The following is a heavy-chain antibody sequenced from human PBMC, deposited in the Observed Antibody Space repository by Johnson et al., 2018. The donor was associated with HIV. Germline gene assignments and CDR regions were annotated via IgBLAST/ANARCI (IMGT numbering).Heavy chain of an antibody. CDR2: ISSSGSTI. CDR3: AKEQSVVVIGIGAFDI. Sequence: QMMLVESGGGVVQPGRSLRLSCAASGFTFSDYYMSWIRQAPGKGLEWVSYISSSGSTIYYADSVKGRFTISRDNAKNTLYLQMNSLRAEDTAVYYCAKEQSVVVIGIGAFDIWGLGTKVTVSS. CDR1: GFTFSDYY. D-gene: IGHD3-22*01. J-gene: IGHJ3*02. V-gene: IGHV3-11*04.